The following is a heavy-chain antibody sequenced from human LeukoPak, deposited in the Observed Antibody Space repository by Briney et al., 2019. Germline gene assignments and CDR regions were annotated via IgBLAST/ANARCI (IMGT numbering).Heavy chain of an antibody. CDR1: GGTFSSYA. Sequence: GASVKVSCKASGGTFSSYAISWVRQAPGQGLEWMGGIIPIFGTANYAQKFQGRVTITADESTSTAYMELSSLRSEDTAVYYCAKSGGYSSSWYLFDYWGQGTLVTVSS. V-gene: IGHV1-69*13. D-gene: IGHD6-13*01. CDR3: AKSGGYSSSWYLFDY. J-gene: IGHJ4*02. CDR2: IIPIFGTA.